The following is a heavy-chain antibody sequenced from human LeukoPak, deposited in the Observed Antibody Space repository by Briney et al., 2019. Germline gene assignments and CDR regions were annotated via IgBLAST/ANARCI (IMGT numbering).Heavy chain of an antibody. V-gene: IGHV1-69*01. CDR2: IIPIFGTA. Sequence: SVKVSCKASGGTFSSYAISWVRQAPGQGLEWMGGIIPIFGTANYAQKFQGRVTITADESTSTAYMELSSLRSEDTAVYYCARDGVNCSGGSCYSVGWFDPWGQGTLVTVSS. CDR3: ARDGVNCSGGSCYSVGWFDP. CDR1: GGTFSSYA. J-gene: IGHJ5*02. D-gene: IGHD2-15*01.